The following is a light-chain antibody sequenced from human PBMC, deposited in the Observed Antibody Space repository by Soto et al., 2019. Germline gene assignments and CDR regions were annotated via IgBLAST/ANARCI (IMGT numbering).Light chain of an antibody. V-gene: IGKV3-15*01. CDR1: QGVTTN. CDR2: DVS. J-gene: IGKJ5*01. Sequence: EIVMTQSPASLSVSPGERVTLSCRAGQGVTTNFAWYQQKSGQSPRLLIYDVSTMATGVPARFSGTGSETDFTLTISGLQSEYSAVYFCQQYNNLPFSFGQGTRLEIK. CDR3: QQYNNLPFS.